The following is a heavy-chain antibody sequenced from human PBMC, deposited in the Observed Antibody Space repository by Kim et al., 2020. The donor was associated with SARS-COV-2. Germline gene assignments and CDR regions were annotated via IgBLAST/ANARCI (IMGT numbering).Heavy chain of an antibody. CDR2: IYPGDSDT. J-gene: IGHJ4*02. Sequence: GESLKISCEGSGYSFTTYWVAWVRQMPGKGPEWMGIIYPGDSDTKYSPSFQGQVTISADKSVNTAYLQWSSLKASDTAMYYCARRGSARWELDSWGQGTLVTVSS. D-gene: IGHD1-26*01. V-gene: IGHV5-51*01. CDR3: ARRGSARWELDS. CDR1: GYSFTTYW.